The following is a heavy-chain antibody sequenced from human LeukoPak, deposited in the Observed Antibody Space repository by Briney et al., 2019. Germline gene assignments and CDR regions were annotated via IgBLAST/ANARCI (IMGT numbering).Heavy chain of an antibody. V-gene: IGHV1-2*02. Sequence: ASVKVSCKASGYTFTGYYMHWVRQAPGQGLEWMGWINPNSGGTNYAQRFQGRVTMTRDTSISTAYMELSRLRSDDTAVYYCARSHGSLGWFDPWGQGTLVTVSS. CDR2: INPNSGGT. J-gene: IGHJ5*02. CDR3: ARSHGSLGWFDP. CDR1: GYTFTGYY. D-gene: IGHD3-16*01.